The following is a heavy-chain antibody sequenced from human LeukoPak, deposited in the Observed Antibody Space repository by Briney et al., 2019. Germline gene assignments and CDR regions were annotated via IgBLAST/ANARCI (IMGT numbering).Heavy chain of an antibody. D-gene: IGHD5-12*01. Sequence: SETLSLTCSVSGASVRSGSYYWSWIRQPPGKGLEWIGEINHSGSTNYNPSLKSRVTISVDTSKNQFSLKLSSVTAADTAVYYCAGGSGYAFEYWGQGTLVTVSS. V-gene: IGHV4-39*07. CDR1: GASVRSGSYY. CDR2: INHSGST. J-gene: IGHJ4*02. CDR3: AGGSGYAFEY.